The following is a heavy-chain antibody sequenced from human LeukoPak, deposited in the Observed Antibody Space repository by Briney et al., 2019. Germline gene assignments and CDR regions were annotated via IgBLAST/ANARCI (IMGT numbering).Heavy chain of an antibody. V-gene: IGHV4-39*07. Sequence: SETLSLTCTVSGGSISSGSYYWGWIRQPPGKGLEWIGSIYYTGSTYYNPSLKSPVTMSVDTSNNQFSLKLSSVSAADTAVYYCARDRQQLVRGDHFDYWGQGTLVIVSS. D-gene: IGHD6-13*01. CDR3: ARDRQQLVRGDHFDY. J-gene: IGHJ4*02. CDR2: IYYTGST. CDR1: GGSISSGSYY.